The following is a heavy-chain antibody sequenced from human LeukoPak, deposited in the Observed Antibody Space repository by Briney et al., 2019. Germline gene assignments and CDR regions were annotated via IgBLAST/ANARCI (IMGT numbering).Heavy chain of an antibody. J-gene: IGHJ6*03. CDR1: GYTFTSYY. CDR3: ARAVVVPVSYYYYMDV. D-gene: IGHD2-2*01. Sequence: GASVKVSCKASGYTFTSYYMHWVRQAPGQGLEWMGIINPSGGNTNYAQKLQGRVTMTTDTSTSTAYMELRSLRSDDTAVYYCARAVVVPVSYYYYMDVWGKGTTVTVSS. CDR2: INPSGGNT. V-gene: IGHV1-46*01.